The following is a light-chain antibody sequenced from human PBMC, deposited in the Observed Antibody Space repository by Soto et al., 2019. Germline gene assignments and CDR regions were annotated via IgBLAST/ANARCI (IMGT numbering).Light chain of an antibody. V-gene: IGKV2-28*01. CDR3: MQTRQTPYT. J-gene: IGKJ2*01. Sequence: DIVMTQSPLALPVTSGEPASISCRSSQSLLHSNGYNSLDWYLQKPGQSPQLLIYLGSIRASGVPDRFSGSGSDRYFTLKISRVEAEDVGVYYCMQTRQTPYTFGQGTKLELK. CDR2: LGS. CDR1: QSLLHSNGYNS.